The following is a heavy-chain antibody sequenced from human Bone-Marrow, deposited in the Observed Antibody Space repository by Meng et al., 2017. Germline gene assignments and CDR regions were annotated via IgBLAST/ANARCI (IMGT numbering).Heavy chain of an antibody. CDR3: ARAGYDSSGYYYYY. CDR2: INHSGST. J-gene: IGHJ4*02. Sequence: SETLSLTCAVYGGSFSGYYWSWIRQPPGKGLEWIGEINHSGSTNYNPSLKSRVTISVDTSKNQFSLKLSSVTAADTAAYYCARAGYDSSGYYYYYWGQGTLVTVSS. CDR1: GGSFSGYY. D-gene: IGHD3-22*01. V-gene: IGHV4-34*01.